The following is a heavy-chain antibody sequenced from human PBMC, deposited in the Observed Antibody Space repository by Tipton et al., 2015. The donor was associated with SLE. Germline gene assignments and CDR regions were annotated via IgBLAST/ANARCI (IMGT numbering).Heavy chain of an antibody. D-gene: IGHD6-19*01. V-gene: IGHV5-51*03. CDR3: ARLGQWLAGGELFFDY. J-gene: IGHJ4*02. CDR1: GYTFSSHW. Sequence: QLVQSGAEVKKSGDSLKISCQGSGYTFSSHWIGWVRQMPGKGLEWMGIIYPSDSETRYSPSFQGQVTISADKSINTAYLQWSSLKASDTALYFCARLGQWLAGGELFFDYWGQGSLVTVSS. CDR2: IYPSDSET.